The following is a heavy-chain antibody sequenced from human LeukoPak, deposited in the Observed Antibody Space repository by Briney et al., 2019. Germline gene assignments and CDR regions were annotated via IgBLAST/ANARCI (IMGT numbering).Heavy chain of an antibody. D-gene: IGHD3-22*01. V-gene: IGHV1-69*04. CDR3: ARAPRGYPDYYYYMDV. J-gene: IGHJ6*03. Sequence: SVKVSCKASGGTFSSYAISWVRQAPGQGLEWMGRIIPIFDSTNYAQKLQGRVTITADKSTTTGYMELSSLRSEDTAVYYCARAPRGYPDYYYYMDVWGKGTTVTVSS. CDR2: IIPIFDST. CDR1: GGTFSSYA.